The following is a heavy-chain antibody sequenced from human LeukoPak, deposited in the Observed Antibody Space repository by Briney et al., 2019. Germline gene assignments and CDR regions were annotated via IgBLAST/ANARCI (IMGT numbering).Heavy chain of an antibody. V-gene: IGHV3-7*03. CDR3: VRNLAVAGTCFDS. J-gene: IGHJ4*02. CDR1: GFTFSSYW. D-gene: IGHD6-19*01. CDR2: TKQDGSER. Sequence: GGSLRLSCAASGFTFSSYWMSWVRQAPGKGLEWVANTKQDGSERYYVDSVKGRFTISRDNAESSLYLQMNSLRVEDTAVYYCVRNLAVAGTCFDSWGQGTLVTVSS.